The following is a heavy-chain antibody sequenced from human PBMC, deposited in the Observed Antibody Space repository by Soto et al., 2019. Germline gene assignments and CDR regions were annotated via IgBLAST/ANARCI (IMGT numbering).Heavy chain of an antibody. CDR1: GYTFTSYD. V-gene: IGHV1-8*01. J-gene: IGHJ5*02. CDR3: ARSPPRVERNNYAGGWFDP. D-gene: IGHD4-4*01. Sequence: QVQLVQSGAEVKKPGASVKVSCKASGYTFTSYDINWVRQATGQGLEWMGWMNPNSGNTGYPQKFQGRVTMTRNTSISTAYMELSSLRFEGTAVYYCARSPPRVERNNYAGGWFDPWGQGTLVTVSS. CDR2: MNPNSGNT.